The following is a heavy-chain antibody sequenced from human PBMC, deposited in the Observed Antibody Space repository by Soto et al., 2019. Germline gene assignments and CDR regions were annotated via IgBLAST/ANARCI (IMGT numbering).Heavy chain of an antibody. CDR3: ARYQAGRWLQSPFDY. J-gene: IGHJ4*02. CDR1: GGTFSSYA. CDR2: IIPIFGTA. D-gene: IGHD5-12*01. V-gene: IGHV1-69*06. Sequence: SVKVSCKASGGTFSSYAISWVRQAPGQGLEWMGGIIPIFGTANYAQKFQGRVTITADKSTSTAYMELSSLRSEDTAVYYCARYQAGRWLQSPFDYWGQGSLVSVPA.